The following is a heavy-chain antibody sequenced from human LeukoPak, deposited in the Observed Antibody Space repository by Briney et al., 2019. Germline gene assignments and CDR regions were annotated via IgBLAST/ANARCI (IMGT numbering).Heavy chain of an antibody. CDR1: GFTFSSYA. CDR2: ISGSGGST. D-gene: IGHD2/OR15-2a*01. V-gene: IGHV3-23*01. CDR3: AKDRAARGRGNYFYMDV. J-gene: IGHJ6*03. Sequence: GGSLRLSCAASGFTFSSYAMSWVRQAPGKGLEWVSAISGSGGSTYYADSVKGRFTISRDNSKNTLYLQMNSLRAEDTAVYYCAKDRAARGRGNYFYMDVWGKGTTVTVSS.